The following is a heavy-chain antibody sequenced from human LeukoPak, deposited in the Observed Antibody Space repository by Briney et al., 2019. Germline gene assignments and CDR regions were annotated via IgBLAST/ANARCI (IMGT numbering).Heavy chain of an antibody. Sequence: GGSLRLSCAASGFTFSSYAMGWVRQAPGKGLEGVSAITASGGNTYYADSVKGRFTISRDNSKNTLYLQVNSLRAEDTAVYYCAKGNGYSYGRYYFDYWGQGTLVTVSS. D-gene: IGHD5-18*01. CDR3: AKGNGYSYGRYYFDY. J-gene: IGHJ4*02. CDR2: ITASGGNT. CDR1: GFTFSSYA. V-gene: IGHV3-23*01.